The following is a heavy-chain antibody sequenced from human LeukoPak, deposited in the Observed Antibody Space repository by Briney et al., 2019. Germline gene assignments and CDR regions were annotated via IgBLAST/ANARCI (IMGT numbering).Heavy chain of an antibody. CDR2: IINSGGTV. D-gene: IGHD3-10*01. V-gene: IGHV3-48*02. CDR3: ARVGRGVYGMDV. J-gene: IGHJ6*02. Sequence: GGSLRLSCAASGFTFRIHGMNWVRQAPGKGLEWVSYIINSGGTVYYTDSVQGRFTISRDNARNSLFLQMNSLRDEDTAVYYCARVGRGVYGMDVWGQGTTVTVSS. CDR1: GFTFRIHG.